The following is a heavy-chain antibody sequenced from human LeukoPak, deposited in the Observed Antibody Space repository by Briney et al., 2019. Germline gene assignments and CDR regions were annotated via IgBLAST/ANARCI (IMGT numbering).Heavy chain of an antibody. Sequence: PGGSLRLSCAASGFSFSGYWMTWVRQAPGKGLEWVANLTPAGIHKYYVDSVKGRFTISRDNARNSLYLQMSSLRAEDTAVYYCARDAYTSASDSWGQGTLVSVSS. CDR2: LTPAGIHK. J-gene: IGHJ5*01. CDR1: GFSFSGYW. CDR3: ARDAYTSASDS. D-gene: IGHD3-16*01. V-gene: IGHV3-7*01.